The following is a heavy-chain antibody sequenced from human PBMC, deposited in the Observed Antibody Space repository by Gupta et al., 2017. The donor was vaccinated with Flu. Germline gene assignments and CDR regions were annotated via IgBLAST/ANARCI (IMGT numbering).Heavy chain of an antibody. CDR3: AKDSLYVAPNYGMDA. Sequence: QAPGKGLEWVATISGSGIGTYYADSVRGRFIISRDNSRNTLHLQMNSLRAEDTAVYYCAKDSLYVAPNYGMDAWGQGTTVTASS. V-gene: IGHV3-23*01. CDR2: ISGSGIGT. D-gene: IGHD3-10*02. J-gene: IGHJ6*02.